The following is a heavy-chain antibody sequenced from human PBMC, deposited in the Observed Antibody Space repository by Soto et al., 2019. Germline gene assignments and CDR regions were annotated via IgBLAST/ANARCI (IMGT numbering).Heavy chain of an antibody. Sequence: QLQLQESGPGLVRPSGTLSLTCAVSGGFTSTNNWWSWVRQPPGKGLEWIGDAYHSGSTEYNPSLKSRVSISVDKSKNQISLKLTSATAANTAVYYRARSPPSSYYGGIGTFDYWGQGTLVTVPS. CDR3: ARSPPSSYYGGIGTFDY. D-gene: IGHD3-10*01. CDR2: AYHSGST. CDR1: GGFTSTNNW. V-gene: IGHV4-4*02. J-gene: IGHJ4*02.